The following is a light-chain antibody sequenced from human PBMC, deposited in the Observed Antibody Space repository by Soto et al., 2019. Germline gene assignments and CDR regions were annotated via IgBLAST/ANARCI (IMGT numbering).Light chain of an antibody. CDR3: QQYGGSPGT. Sequence: EIVLTQSPGTLSLSPGERATLSCRASQSVKFNYLAWYQQKPGQAPRLLMFGASRRATGIPERFTGRGSGTDFSLTISKLQPEDSAVYFCQQYGGSPGTFGKGTKVDIK. V-gene: IGKV3-20*01. CDR2: GAS. CDR1: QSVKFNY. J-gene: IGKJ1*01.